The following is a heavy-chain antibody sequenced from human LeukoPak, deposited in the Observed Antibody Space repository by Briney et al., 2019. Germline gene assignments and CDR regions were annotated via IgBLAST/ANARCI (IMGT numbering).Heavy chain of an antibody. Sequence: YPSETLSLTCTVSGGSISSYYWSWIRQPPGKGLEWIGYIYYSGSTNYNPSLKSRVTISVDTSKNQFSLKLSSVTAADTAVYYCARALTTVTTLGWFDPWGQGTLVTVSS. CDR1: GGSISSYY. CDR3: ARALTTVTTLGWFDP. V-gene: IGHV4-59*01. CDR2: IYYSGST. J-gene: IGHJ5*02. D-gene: IGHD4-17*01.